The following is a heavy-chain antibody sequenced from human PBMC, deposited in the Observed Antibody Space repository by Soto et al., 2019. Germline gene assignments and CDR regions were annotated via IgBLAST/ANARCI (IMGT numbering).Heavy chain of an antibody. D-gene: IGHD6-13*01. J-gene: IGHJ4*02. Sequence: GGSLRLSCAASGFTFSDYYMSWIRQAPGKGLEWVSYISSSGSTIYYADSVKGRFTISRDNAKNSLYLQMNSLRAEDTAVYYCARDHHAMYSGPHFDYWGQGTLVTVSS. CDR3: ARDHHAMYSGPHFDY. CDR2: ISSSGSTI. V-gene: IGHV3-11*01. CDR1: GFTFSDYY.